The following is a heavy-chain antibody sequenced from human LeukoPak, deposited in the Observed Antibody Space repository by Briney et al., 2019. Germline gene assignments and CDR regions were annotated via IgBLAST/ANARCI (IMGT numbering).Heavy chain of an antibody. V-gene: IGHV1-69*04. D-gene: IGHD5-12*01. CDR2: IIPILGTA. CDR3: ARSPGPNIPGWL. CDR1: GGTFSSYA. J-gene: IGHJ4*02. Sequence: GASVKVSCKASGGTFSSYAISWVRQAPGQGLEWMGRIIPILGTANYAQKFQGRVTITADKSTSTAYMELSSLRSEDTAVYYCARSPGPNIPGWLWGQGTLVTVSS.